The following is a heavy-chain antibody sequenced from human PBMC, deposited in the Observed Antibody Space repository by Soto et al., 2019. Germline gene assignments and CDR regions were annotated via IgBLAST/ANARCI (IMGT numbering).Heavy chain of an antibody. CDR1: GGTFSSYS. Sequence: QVQLVQSGAEVKKPGSSVKVSCKASGGTFSSYSINWVRQAPGQGLEWMGEIIPIFGTANYAQKFQGKVTITAGESASTVCMELSSLRSEDTAVYYCARDGGMYSGGIDYWGQGTLVTVSS. V-gene: IGHV1-69*01. CDR2: IIPIFGTA. CDR3: ARDGGMYSGGIDY. D-gene: IGHD1-26*01. J-gene: IGHJ4*02.